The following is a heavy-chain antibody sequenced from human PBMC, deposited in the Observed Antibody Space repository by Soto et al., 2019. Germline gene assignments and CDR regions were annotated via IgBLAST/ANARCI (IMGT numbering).Heavy chain of an antibody. CDR2: IIPVLGIA. D-gene: IGHD3-3*01. CDR1: GGTFSTYT. CDR3: ARVVRFSECLAPGYYYGMDV. Sequence: ASVKVSCKASGGTFSTYTITWLRQAPGQGPEWMGRIIPVLGIANYAQKFQGRITITADKSTSTAYMELSSLRSEDTAVFYCARVVRFSECLAPGYYYGMDVWGQGTMVTVSS. J-gene: IGHJ6*02. V-gene: IGHV1-69*02.